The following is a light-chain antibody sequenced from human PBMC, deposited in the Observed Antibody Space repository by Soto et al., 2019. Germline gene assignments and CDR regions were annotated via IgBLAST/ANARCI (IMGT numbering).Light chain of an antibody. CDR3: QQYNNWPET. CDR2: GAS. V-gene: IGKV3-15*01. CDR1: QSVNSN. Sequence: EIVMTQSPATLSVSPGERATLSCRASQSVNSNLAWYQQKPGQSPRLLIYGASTRATGLPARFSGSGSGTEFTLATSSLQSEYFAVYYCQQYNNWPETFGQGTKVEIK. J-gene: IGKJ1*01.